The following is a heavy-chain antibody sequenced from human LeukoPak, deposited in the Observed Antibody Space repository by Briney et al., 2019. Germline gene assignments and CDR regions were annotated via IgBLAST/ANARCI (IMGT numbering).Heavy chain of an antibody. Sequence: GGSLRLSCAASGFTFSSYSMNWVRQAPGKGLEWVSSISSSSSYIYYADSVKGRFTISRDNAKNSLYLQMNSLRAEDTAVYYCARGRGYCSSTSCQNWFDPWGQGTLVTVSS. CDR2: ISSSSSYI. CDR1: GFTFSSYS. D-gene: IGHD2-2*01. V-gene: IGHV3-21*01. J-gene: IGHJ5*02. CDR3: ARGRGYCSSTSCQNWFDP.